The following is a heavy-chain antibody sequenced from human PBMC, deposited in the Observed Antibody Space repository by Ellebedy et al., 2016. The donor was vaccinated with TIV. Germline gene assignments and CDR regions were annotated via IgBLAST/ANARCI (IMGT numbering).Heavy chain of an antibody. CDR2: IKQDGSEK. CDR3: ARQTVATSVNDAFDI. D-gene: IGHD4-17*01. CDR1: GFTFSGYW. V-gene: IGHV3-7*01. J-gene: IGHJ3*02. Sequence: GESLKISCAASGFTFSGYWMSWVRQAPGKGLEWVANIKQDGSEKYYVDSVKGRFTISRDKAKNSLYLQMNSLRAEDAAVYYCARQTVATSVNDAFDIWGLGTVVTVSS.